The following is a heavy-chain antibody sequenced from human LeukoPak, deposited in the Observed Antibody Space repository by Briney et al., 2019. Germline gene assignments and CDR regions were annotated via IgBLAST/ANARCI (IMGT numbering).Heavy chain of an antibody. D-gene: IGHD2-15*01. V-gene: IGHV4-34*01. CDR3: ARGALGYCSGGSCPVPFDY. CDR2: INHSGST. Sequence: SETLSLTCAVYGGSFSGYYWSWIRQPPGKGLEWIGEINHSGSTNYNPSLKSRVTISVDTSKNQFSLKLSSVTAADTAVYYCARGALGYCSGGSCPVPFDYWGQGTLVTVSS. J-gene: IGHJ4*02. CDR1: GGSFSGYY.